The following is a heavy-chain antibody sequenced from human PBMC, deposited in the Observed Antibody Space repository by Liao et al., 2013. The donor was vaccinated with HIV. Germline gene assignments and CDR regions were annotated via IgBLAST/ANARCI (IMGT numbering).Heavy chain of an antibody. J-gene: IGHJ3*02. Sequence: QVQLHQWGAGLLKSSETLSLTCAVYGGSFSGHYWSWVRQPPGKGLEWIGEISHSGSTSYNPSLKSRLTISVDTSMNHFSLKLSSMTAADTAVYYCARGYSASGAYYRDGGVFDIWDQG. CDR2: ISHSGST. CDR3: ARGYSASGAYYRDGGVFDI. V-gene: IGHV4-34*01. D-gene: IGHD3-22*01. CDR1: GGSFSGHY.